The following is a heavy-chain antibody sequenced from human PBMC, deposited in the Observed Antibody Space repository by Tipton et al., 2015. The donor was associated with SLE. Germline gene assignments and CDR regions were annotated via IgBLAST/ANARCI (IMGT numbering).Heavy chain of an antibody. D-gene: IGHD6-13*01. Sequence: TLSLTCTVSGGSISSYYWSWIRQPPGKGLEWIGYIYYSGSTYYNPSLKSRFTISRDNSKNTLYLQMNSLRAEDTAVYYCARGAWAAAGHWGQGTLVTVSS. CDR3: ARGAWAAAGH. J-gene: IGHJ4*02. CDR2: IYYSGST. CDR1: GGSISSYY. V-gene: IGHV4-59*04.